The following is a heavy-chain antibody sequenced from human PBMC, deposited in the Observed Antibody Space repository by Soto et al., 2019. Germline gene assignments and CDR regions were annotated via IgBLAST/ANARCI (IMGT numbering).Heavy chain of an antibody. CDR2: INPNGGST. Sequence: QVQMVQSGTEVQKPGASVKVSCRTSGYTFTSYYVHWVRQAPGQGLEWMGIINPNGGSTGYAQKFQGRLTMTRAMSAGTVYMELRSLTSDDTAVYYCVRSGGAIGGSTYYFFYGMDVWGQGTTVTVSS. V-gene: IGHV1-46*01. CDR3: VRSGGAIGGSTYYFFYGMDV. CDR1: GYTFTSYY. J-gene: IGHJ6*02. D-gene: IGHD3-16*01.